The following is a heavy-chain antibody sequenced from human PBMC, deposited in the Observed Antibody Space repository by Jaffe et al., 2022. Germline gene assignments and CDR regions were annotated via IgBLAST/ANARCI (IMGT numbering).Heavy chain of an antibody. V-gene: IGHV4-38-2*01. CDR1: GYSISSGYY. D-gene: IGHD4-17*01. J-gene: IGHJ6*03. CDR2: IYHSGST. Sequence: QVQLQESGPGLVKPSETLSLTCAVSGYSISSGYYWGWIRQPPGKGLEWIGSIYHSGSTYYNPSLKSRVTISVDTSKNQFSLKLSSVTAADTAVYYCARGDYGDYVLGHYYYYMDVWGKGTTVTVSS. CDR3: ARGDYGDYVLGHYYYYMDV.